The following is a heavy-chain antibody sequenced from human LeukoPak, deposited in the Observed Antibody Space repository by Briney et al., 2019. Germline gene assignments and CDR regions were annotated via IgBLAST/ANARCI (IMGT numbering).Heavy chain of an antibody. CDR1: GFTFSSYG. V-gene: IGHV3-30*02. D-gene: IGHD6-13*01. CDR3: AKDSSSHPRGFDY. Sequence: GGSLRLSCAASGFTFSSYGMHWVRQAPGKGLEWVAFIRYDGSNKYYADSVKGRFTISRDNSKNTPYLQMNSLRAEDTAVYYCAKDSSSHPRGFDYWGQGTLVTVSS. J-gene: IGHJ4*02. CDR2: IRYDGSNK.